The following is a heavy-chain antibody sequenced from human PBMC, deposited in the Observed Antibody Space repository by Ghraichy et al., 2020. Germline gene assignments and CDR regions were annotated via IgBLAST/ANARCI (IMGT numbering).Heavy chain of an antibody. D-gene: IGHD5-24*01. V-gene: IGHV3-53*01. J-gene: IGHJ4*01. CDR2: FYPGGST. CDR3: ARGGRGGFNHY. CDR1: GFSVSNNY. Sequence: GGSLRLSCAASGFSVSNNYMSWVRQTPGKGLEWVSVFYPGGSTYYTDSVKGRFTISTDSSKNTLYLQMTSLRAEDTAVYHCARGGRGGFNHYWGQGTLVTVSS.